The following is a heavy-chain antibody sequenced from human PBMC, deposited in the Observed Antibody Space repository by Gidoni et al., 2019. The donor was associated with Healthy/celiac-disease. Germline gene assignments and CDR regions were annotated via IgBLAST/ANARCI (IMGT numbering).Heavy chain of an antibody. CDR1: GGSISSSSYY. J-gene: IGHJ4*02. Sequence: QLQLQESGPGLVKPSETLSLTCTVSGGSISSSSYYWGWIRQPPGKGLVWIGSIYYSGSTYYNPSLKSRVTISVDTSKNQFSLKLSSVTAADTAVYYCARHAVGMATIRGHFDYWGQGTLVTVSS. CDR3: ARHAVGMATIRGHFDY. CDR2: IYYSGST. D-gene: IGHD5-12*01. V-gene: IGHV4-39*01.